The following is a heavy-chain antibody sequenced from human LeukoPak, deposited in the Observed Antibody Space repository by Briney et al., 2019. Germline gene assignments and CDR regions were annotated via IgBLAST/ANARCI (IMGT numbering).Heavy chain of an antibody. Sequence: SETLSLTCAVYGGSFSGSYWSWIRQPPGKGLEWIGEINHGGSTNYNPSLKSRVTISVDTSKNQFSLKLSSVTAADTAVYYCARRHLRNNSFAPRGPGNLVSLSS. J-gene: IGHJ5*02. CDR2: INHGGST. V-gene: IGHV4-34*01. CDR3: ARRHLRNNSFAP. CDR1: GGSFSGSY.